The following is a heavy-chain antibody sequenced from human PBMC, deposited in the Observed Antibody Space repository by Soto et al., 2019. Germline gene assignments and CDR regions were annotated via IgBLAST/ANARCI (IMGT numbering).Heavy chain of an antibody. CDR1: GFTFNNYA. CDR2: ISNTGGGT. V-gene: IGHV3-23*01. CDR3: AKDRLAGNFDY. J-gene: IGHJ4*02. Sequence: GGSLRLSCAASGFTFNNYAMNWVRQAPGMGLEWVATISNTGGGTYYADSVKGRFTISRDNSKNTLYLQMSSLRVEDTAVYYCAKDRLAGNFDYWGQGTQVTVSS.